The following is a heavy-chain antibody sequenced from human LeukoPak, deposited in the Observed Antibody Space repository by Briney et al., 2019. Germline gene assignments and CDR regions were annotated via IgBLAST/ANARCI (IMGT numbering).Heavy chain of an antibody. CDR1: GFTFSSYW. V-gene: IGHV3-74*01. Sequence: GGSLRLSCAASGFTFSSYWMHWVRQAPGKGLVWVSRINSDGSSTSYADSVKGRFTISRDNAKNTLYLQMNSLRAEDTAVYYCARDLGYYDSSGYYYTSRAFDIWGQGTMVTVSS. D-gene: IGHD3-22*01. CDR2: INSDGSST. CDR3: ARDLGYYDSSGYYYTSRAFDI. J-gene: IGHJ3*02.